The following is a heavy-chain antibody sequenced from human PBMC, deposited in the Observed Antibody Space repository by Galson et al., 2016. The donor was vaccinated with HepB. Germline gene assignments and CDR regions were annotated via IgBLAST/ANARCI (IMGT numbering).Heavy chain of an antibody. V-gene: IGHV4-30-4*01. CDR3: ARGGRFYFYGMDV. CDR1: GASMRTGDYY. D-gene: IGHD3-16*01. CDR2: IFYSGSP. Sequence: LSLTCTVSGASMRTGDYYWTWIRQPPGKGLELIGYIFYSGSPYYNPSLKSRVSISADMSNKQFSRKLSSVSAADTAVYFCARGGRFYFYGMDVWGQGTTVTVSS. J-gene: IGHJ6*02.